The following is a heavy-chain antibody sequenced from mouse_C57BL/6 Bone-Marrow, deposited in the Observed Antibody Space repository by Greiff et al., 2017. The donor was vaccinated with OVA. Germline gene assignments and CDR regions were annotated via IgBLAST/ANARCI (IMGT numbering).Heavy chain of an antibody. D-gene: IGHD2-9*01. CDR3: ARSFYGNDEGFAY. Sequence: EVQRVESGGGLVQPGGSLSLSCAASGFTFTDYYMSWVRQPPGKALEWLGFIRNKANGYTTEYSASVKGRFTISRDNSQSILYLQMNALRAEDSATDYCARSFYGNDEGFAYWGQGTLVTVSA. V-gene: IGHV7-3*01. CDR1: GFTFTDYY. J-gene: IGHJ3*01. CDR2: IRNKANGYTT.